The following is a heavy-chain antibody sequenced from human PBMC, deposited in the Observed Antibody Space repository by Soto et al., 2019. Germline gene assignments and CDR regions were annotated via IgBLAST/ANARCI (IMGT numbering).Heavy chain of an antibody. CDR2: IRSKANSYAT. Sequence: GSLRLSCAAPGLTVSGSAMHWVRQASGKGLEWVGRIRSKANSYATAYAASVKGRFTISRDDSKNTAYLQMNSLKTEDTAVYYCTRQPAVAGTIDYWGQGTLVTVSS. J-gene: IGHJ4*02. D-gene: IGHD6-19*01. CDR3: TRQPAVAGTIDY. CDR1: GLTVSGSA. V-gene: IGHV3-73*01.